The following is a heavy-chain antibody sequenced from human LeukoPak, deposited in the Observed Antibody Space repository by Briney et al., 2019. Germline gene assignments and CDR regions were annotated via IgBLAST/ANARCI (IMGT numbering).Heavy chain of an antibody. CDR2: ISYDGGNK. V-gene: IGHV3-30*18. D-gene: IGHD3-10*01. J-gene: IGHJ4*02. CDR1: GFTFSGYG. CDR3: AKVFEVRGARRPKDY. Sequence: GGSLRLSCAASGFTFSGYGMHWVGQAPGKGLEWVALISYDGGNKFYADSVRDRFTISRDNSKNTLFLQMNSLRIEDTAVYYCAKVFEVRGARRPKDYWGQGTLVTVSS.